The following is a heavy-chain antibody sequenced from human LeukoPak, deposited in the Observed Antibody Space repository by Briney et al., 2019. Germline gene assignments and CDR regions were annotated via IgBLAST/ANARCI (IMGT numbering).Heavy chain of an antibody. Sequence: SETLSLTCTVSGGSISSHYWSWIRQPPGKGLEWIGYIYYSVSTNYNPSLKSRVTISVDTSKNQFSLKMSSVTAADTAVYYCASSPYSSSWYYYYYYMDVWGKGTTVTVSS. CDR2: IYYSVST. J-gene: IGHJ6*03. CDR1: GGSISSHY. CDR3: ASSPYSSSWYYYYYYMDV. V-gene: IGHV4-59*11. D-gene: IGHD6-13*01.